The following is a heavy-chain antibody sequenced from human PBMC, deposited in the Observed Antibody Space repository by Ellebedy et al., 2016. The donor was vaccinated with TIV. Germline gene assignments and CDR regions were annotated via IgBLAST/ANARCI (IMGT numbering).Heavy chain of an antibody. CDR3: ARTSVVTGQWPRDFDL. CDR2: MSYSGGT. J-gene: IGHJ2*01. V-gene: IGHV4-59*01. CDR1: GGSMGPYS. Sequence: SETLSLXXAVSGGSMGPYSWSWIRQPPGKGLEWIGFMSYSGGTKYNASLQSRVSMSVDTSKKEFSLRLTSVTAADTAVYYCARTSVVTGQWPRDFDLWGRGTLVTVSS. D-gene: IGHD4-23*01.